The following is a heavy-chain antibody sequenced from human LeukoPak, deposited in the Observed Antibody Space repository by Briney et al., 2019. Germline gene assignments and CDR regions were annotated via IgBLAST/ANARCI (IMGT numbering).Heavy chain of an antibody. V-gene: IGHV4-39*01. D-gene: IGHD1-26*01. CDR1: GVSITSSSYC. Sequence: SETLSLTCTVSGVSITSSSYCWGWIRQPPGKGLEWIGNVNYDGNTYYNSSLKSRVTISVDTSKNQFSLRLSSVTAAETAVYYCARAPRVGARGLFDYWGQGTLVTVSS. CDR2: VNYDGNT. J-gene: IGHJ4*02. CDR3: ARAPRVGARGLFDY.